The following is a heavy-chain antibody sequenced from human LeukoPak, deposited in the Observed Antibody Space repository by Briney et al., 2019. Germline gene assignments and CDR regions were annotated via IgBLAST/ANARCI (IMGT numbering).Heavy chain of an antibody. Sequence: GGSLRLSCAASGFTFSSYAMSWVRQAPGKVLDWVSGISTGGGSTYYADSVKGRFTIPRDNSKHTLYLQMNSLRAEDTAVYYCAKDVLVRYYDSIGYYCDSWGQGTLVTVSS. V-gene: IGHV3-23*01. CDR2: ISTGGGST. CDR1: GFTFSSYA. J-gene: IGHJ4*02. D-gene: IGHD3-22*01. CDR3: AKDVLVRYYDSIGYYCDS.